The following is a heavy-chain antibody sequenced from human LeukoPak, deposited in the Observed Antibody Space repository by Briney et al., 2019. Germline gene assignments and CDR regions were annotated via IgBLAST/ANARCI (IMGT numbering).Heavy chain of an antibody. CDR2: IYYSGST. CDR1: GGSISSSSYY. CDR3: ARHFRATVTKFDY. J-gene: IGHJ4*02. Sequence: SETLSLTCTVSGGSISSSSYYWGWIRQPPGKGLEWIGSIYYSGSTYYNPSLKSRVTISVDTSKNQFSLKLSSVTAADTAVYYRARHFRATVTKFDYWGQGTLVTVSS. V-gene: IGHV4-39*01. D-gene: IGHD4-17*01.